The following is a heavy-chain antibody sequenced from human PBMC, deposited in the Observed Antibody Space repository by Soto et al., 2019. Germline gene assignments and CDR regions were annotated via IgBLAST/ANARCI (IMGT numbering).Heavy chain of an antibody. V-gene: IGHV2-5*02. D-gene: IGHD1-7*01. Sequence: QITLTESGPTLVKPTQTLTLTCTFSGFSFSTSAVGVGWIRQPPGKALEFLALIYWDDDKRFSPSLKSRLTITXXPXKXXVVLTMTNMDPEDTATYFCAHVYWAASGTRYYFDYWGQGTLVTVSS. CDR2: IYWDDDK. CDR3: AHVYWAASGTRYYFDY. CDR1: GFSFSTSAVG. J-gene: IGHJ4*02.